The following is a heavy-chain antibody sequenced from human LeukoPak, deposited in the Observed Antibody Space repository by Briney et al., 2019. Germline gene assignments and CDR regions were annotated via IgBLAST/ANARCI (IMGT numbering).Heavy chain of an antibody. Sequence: GGSLRLSCAASGFTVSNTYMTWVRQAPGKGLEWVSVIYSGGSTYYADSVKGRFTISRDNSKNTLCLQMNSLRADDTAVYYCARDGYSAYRNWGQGTLVTVSS. J-gene: IGHJ4*02. V-gene: IGHV3-53*01. CDR3: ARDGYSAYRN. CDR2: IYSGGST. CDR1: GFTVSNTY. D-gene: IGHD5-12*01.